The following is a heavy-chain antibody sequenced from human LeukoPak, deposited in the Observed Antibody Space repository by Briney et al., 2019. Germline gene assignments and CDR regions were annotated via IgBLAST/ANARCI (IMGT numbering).Heavy chain of an antibody. J-gene: IGHJ6*03. CDR1: GFTFSDYY. CDR3: ARPAASPYYYYYYMDV. CDR2: ISSSGSTI. V-gene: IGHV3-11*01. Sequence: PGGSLTLSCAASGFTFSDYYMSWIRQAPGKGLEWVSYISSSGSTIYYADSVKGRFTISRDNAKNSLYLQMNSPRAEDTAVYYCARPAASPYYYYYYMDVWGKGTTVTVSS. D-gene: IGHD6-13*01.